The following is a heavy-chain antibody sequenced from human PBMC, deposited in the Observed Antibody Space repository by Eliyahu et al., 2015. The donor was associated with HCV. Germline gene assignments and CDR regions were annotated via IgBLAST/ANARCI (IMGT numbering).Heavy chain of an antibody. D-gene: IGHD1-26*01. CDR3: TTDLGGSYAFDYYYGMDV. CDR1: GFTFXNXW. CDR2: IKSKTDGGTT. V-gene: IGHV3-15*01. Sequence: EVQLVESGGGLVKPGGSLRLSCAASGFTFXNXWXXWXRQAPGKGLEWVGRIKSKTDGGTTDYAAPVKGRFTISRDDSKNTLYLQMNSLKTEDTAVYYCTTDLGGSYAFDYYYGMDVWGQGTTVTVSS. J-gene: IGHJ6*02.